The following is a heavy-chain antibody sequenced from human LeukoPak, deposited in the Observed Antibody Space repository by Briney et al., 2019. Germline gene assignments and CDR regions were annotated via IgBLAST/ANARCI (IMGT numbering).Heavy chain of an antibody. CDR3: ARSVEDDYAWGDSRYGGYHFDY. Sequence: SETLSLTCTVSGGSIRSYYWTWIRQPPGKGLECIGYISYSGSTNYNPSLRSRVIISVDTSKNQFSVKLTSVTAADTAVYYCARSVEDDYAWGDSRYGGYHFDYWGQGILVTVSS. CDR2: ISYSGST. D-gene: IGHD3-16*02. J-gene: IGHJ4*02. CDR1: GGSIRSYY. V-gene: IGHV4-59*01.